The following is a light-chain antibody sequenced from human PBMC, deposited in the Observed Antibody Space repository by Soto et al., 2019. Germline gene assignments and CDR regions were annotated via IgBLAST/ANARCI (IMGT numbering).Light chain of an antibody. CDR3: MQALQTPWT. Sequence: DIVMTQSPLSLPVTPGEPASISCRSSQSLLHRNGYNFLDWYLQKPGQSPQLLIYLGSSRASGVPDRFSGSGSGTDFTLKIRRVEAEDVGIYYCMQALQTPWTFGQGTKVEIK. CDR1: QSLLHRNGYNF. J-gene: IGKJ1*01. V-gene: IGKV2-28*01. CDR2: LGS.